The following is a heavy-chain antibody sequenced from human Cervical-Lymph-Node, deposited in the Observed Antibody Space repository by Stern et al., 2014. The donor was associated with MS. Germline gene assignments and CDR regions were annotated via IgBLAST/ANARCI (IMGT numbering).Heavy chain of an antibody. CDR2: IYLEGDN. CDR3: VYAPPGDFLEDAFDI. J-gene: IGHJ3*02. CDR1: GFSLRNNGVA. Sequence: QVTLKESGPTLVKPTATLKLTCNFSGFSLRNNGVAVGRIPPTPGQDLKFLTIIYLEGDNCDKQSLKRRPTITNGTYLSHVVLQMTSLDPVDTATYYCVYAPPGDFLEDAFDIWGQGTMVTISS. D-gene: IGHD4-17*01. V-gene: IGHV2-5*02.